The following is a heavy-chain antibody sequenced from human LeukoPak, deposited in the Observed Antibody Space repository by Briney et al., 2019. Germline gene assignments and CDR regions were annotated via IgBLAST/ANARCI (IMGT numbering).Heavy chain of an antibody. D-gene: IGHD3-10*01. CDR1: GFTFSSYE. CDR2: ISSSGSTI. CDR3: ARDPPYGSGTN. Sequence: PGESLRLSCAASGFTFSSYEMNWVRQAPGKGLEWVSYISSSGSTIYYADSAKGRFTISRDNAKNSLYLQMNSLRAEDTAVYYCARDPPYGSGTNWGQGTTVTVSS. V-gene: IGHV3-48*03. J-gene: IGHJ6*02.